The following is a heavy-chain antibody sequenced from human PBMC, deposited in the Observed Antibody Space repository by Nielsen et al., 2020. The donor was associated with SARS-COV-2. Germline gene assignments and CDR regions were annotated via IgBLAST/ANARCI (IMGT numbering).Heavy chain of an antibody. V-gene: IGHV3-23*01. CDR3: AKMYYDFWSGYFDYYYYMDV. J-gene: IGHJ6*03. CDR2: ISGSGGST. Sequence: WIRQPPGKGLEWVSAISGSGGSTYYADSVKGRFTISRDNSKNTLYLQMNSPRAEDTAVYYCAKMYYDFWSGYFDYYYYMDVWGKGTTVTVSS. D-gene: IGHD3-3*01.